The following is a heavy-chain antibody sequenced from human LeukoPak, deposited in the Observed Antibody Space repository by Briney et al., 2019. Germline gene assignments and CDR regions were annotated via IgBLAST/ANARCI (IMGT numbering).Heavy chain of an antibody. J-gene: IGHJ4*02. CDR1: GFTFSSYG. D-gene: IGHD5-18*01. Sequence: GGALRVSCEASGFTFSSYGMHWVRQAPGKGLEWVAFIRYDGSNKYYADSVKGQFTISRDNSKNTLYLQMNSLRAEDTAVYYCAKERDTAMVTIDYWGQGTLVTVSS. CDR3: AKERDTAMVTIDY. CDR2: IRYDGSNK. V-gene: IGHV3-30*02.